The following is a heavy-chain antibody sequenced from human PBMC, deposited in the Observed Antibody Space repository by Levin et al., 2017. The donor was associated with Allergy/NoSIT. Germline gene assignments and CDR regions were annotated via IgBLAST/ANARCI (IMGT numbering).Heavy chain of an antibody. Sequence: SETLSLTCTVSGCPISSTNYYWAWIRQPPGKGLEWIGIMSDNNRDNNYNPSVKCRATISVDTSKNQFAMKLNTETTTVTAVYYCAKHIAGASNQGRPFDFWGQGSLVTVSS. CDR1: GCPISSTNYY. CDR3: AKHIAGASNQGRPFDF. V-gene: IGHV4-39*01. CDR2: MSDNNRDN. D-gene: IGHD6-19*01. J-gene: IGHJ4*02.